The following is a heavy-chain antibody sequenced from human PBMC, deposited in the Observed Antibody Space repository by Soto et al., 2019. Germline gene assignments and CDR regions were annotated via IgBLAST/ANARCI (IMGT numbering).Heavy chain of an antibody. CDR2: IYYSGST. D-gene: IGHD3-10*01. V-gene: IGHV4-30-4*01. CDR1: GGSISSGDYY. CDR3: ARDHGETEDWYFDY. J-gene: IGHJ4*02. Sequence: PSETLSLTCTVSGGSISSGDYYWSWIRQPPGKGLEWIGYIYYSGSTYYNPSLKNRVTISVDTSKNQFSLKLSFVTAADTAVYYCARDHGETEDWYFDYWGQGTLVTVSS.